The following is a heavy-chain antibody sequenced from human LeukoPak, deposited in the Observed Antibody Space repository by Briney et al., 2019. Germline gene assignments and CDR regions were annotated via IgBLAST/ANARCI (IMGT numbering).Heavy chain of an antibody. Sequence: SGTLSLTCTVSGASINSGIYYWSWIRQPAGKGLEWIGRTYTSGSTNYNHCLKSRVTISVDTSKNQFSLNLSAVTAADTAVYYCAKGSSSGYYPSDYWGQGILVTVSS. J-gene: IGHJ4*02. V-gene: IGHV4-61*02. CDR1: GASINSGIYY. CDR2: TYTSGST. D-gene: IGHD3-22*01. CDR3: AKGSSSGYYPSDY.